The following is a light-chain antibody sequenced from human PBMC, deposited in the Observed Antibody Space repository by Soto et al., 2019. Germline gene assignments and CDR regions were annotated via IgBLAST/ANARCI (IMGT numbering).Light chain of an antibody. V-gene: IGLV2-23*01. CDR1: SSDVGSYNL. CDR2: EGS. CDR3: CSYAGSSRV. Sequence: QSVLTQPASVSGSPGQSITISCTGTSSDVGSYNLVSWYQQHPGKAPKLMIYEGSKRPSGVSNRFYGSKSGNTASLTISGLQAEDEADYYCCSYAGSSRVFGGGTKVTVL. J-gene: IGLJ2*01.